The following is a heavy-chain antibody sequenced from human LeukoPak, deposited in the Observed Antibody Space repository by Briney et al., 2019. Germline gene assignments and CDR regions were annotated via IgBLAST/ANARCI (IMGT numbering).Heavy chain of an antibody. J-gene: IGHJ4*02. CDR2: ISYDGSNK. CDR1: GFTFSSYG. V-gene: IGHV3-30*18. Sequence: GGSLRLSCAASGFTFSSYGMHWVRQAPGKGLEWVAVISYDGSNKYYADSVKGRFTISRDNSKNTLYLQMNSLRAEDTAVYHCAKDRHSGYDSFDYWSQGTLVTVSS. D-gene: IGHD5-12*01. CDR3: AKDRHSGYDSFDY.